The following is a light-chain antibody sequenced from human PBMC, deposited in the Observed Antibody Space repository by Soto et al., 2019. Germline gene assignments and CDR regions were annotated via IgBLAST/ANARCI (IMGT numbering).Light chain of an antibody. CDR1: QTISNW. Sequence: SVGDRVTITCRASQTISNWLAWYQQKPGKAPTLLIYDASTLERGVPSRFSGTGSGTEFTLSIDSLQPDDFATYYCQQYHTSSITFGQGTRLEIK. CDR3: QQYHTSSIT. V-gene: IGKV1-5*01. J-gene: IGKJ5*01. CDR2: DAS.